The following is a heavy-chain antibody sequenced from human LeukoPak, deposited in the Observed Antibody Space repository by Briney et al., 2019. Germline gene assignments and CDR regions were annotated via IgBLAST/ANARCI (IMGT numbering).Heavy chain of an antibody. Sequence: SVEVSCTASGGTFSSYAISWVRQAPGQGLEWMGGIIPIFGTANYAQKFQGRVTITADESTSTAYMELSSLRSEDTAVYYCARVLYYYDSSYNWFDPWGQGTLVTVSS. J-gene: IGHJ5*02. D-gene: IGHD3-22*01. CDR2: IIPIFGTA. CDR3: ARVLYYYDSSYNWFDP. CDR1: GGTFSSYA. V-gene: IGHV1-69*13.